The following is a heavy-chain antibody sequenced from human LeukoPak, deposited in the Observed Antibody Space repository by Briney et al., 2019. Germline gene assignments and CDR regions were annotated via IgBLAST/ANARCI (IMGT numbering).Heavy chain of an antibody. J-gene: IGHJ3*02. CDR3: ARHRRHRVYYDSRGYYHDGFDI. CDR2: ISTYNGNT. V-gene: IGHV1-18*01. Sequence: VASVKVSCKTSGYTFTNFGINWVRQAPGQGLEWMGWISTYNGNTNYAQKLQGRVTMTTDTSTSTAYMELRSLRSDDTAVYYCARHRRHRVYYDSRGYYHDGFDIWGQGTMVTVSS. CDR1: GYTFTNFG. D-gene: IGHD3-22*01.